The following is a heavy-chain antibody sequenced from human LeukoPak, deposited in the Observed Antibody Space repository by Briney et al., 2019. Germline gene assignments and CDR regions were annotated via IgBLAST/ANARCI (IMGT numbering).Heavy chain of an antibody. CDR2: LYISGST. D-gene: IGHD2/OR15-2a*01. CDR3: AGHHPRNTVDF. J-gene: IGHJ4*02. V-gene: IGHV4-4*07. CDR1: GASISSYY. Sequence: SETLSLTCTVSGASISSYYYNWIRQTAGRGLEWIGRLYISGSTDYNPSLKSRVTISVDRSTNQFSLNLRSVTAADTAVYYCAGHHPRNTVDFWGQGTLVTVSS.